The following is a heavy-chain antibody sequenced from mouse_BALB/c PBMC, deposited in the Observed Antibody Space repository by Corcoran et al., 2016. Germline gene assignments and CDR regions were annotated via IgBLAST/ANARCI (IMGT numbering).Heavy chain of an antibody. CDR1: GFNIKDTY. V-gene: IGHV14-3*02. Sequence: EVQLQQSGAELVKPGASVKLSCTASGFNIKDTYMHWVKQRPEQGLEWIGRIDPANGNTKYDPKFQGKATITADTSSNTAYLQLSGLTSEDTAVYYCARGDWYFDVWGAGTTVTVSS. J-gene: IGHJ1*01. CDR2: IDPANGNT. CDR3: ARGDWYFDV.